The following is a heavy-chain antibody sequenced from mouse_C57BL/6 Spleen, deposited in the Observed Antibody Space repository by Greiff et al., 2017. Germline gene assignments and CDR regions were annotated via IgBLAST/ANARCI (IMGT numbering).Heavy chain of an antibody. CDR3: APYYGSSYDYAMDY. J-gene: IGHJ4*01. CDR2: IHPNSGST. D-gene: IGHD1-1*01. CDR1: GYTFTSYW. Sequence: QVQLQQSGAELVKPGASVKLSCKASGYTFTSYWMHWVKQRPGQGLEWIGMIHPNSGSTNYNEKFKSKATLTVDKSSSTAYMQLSSLTSEDSAVYYCAPYYGSSYDYAMDYWGQGTSVTVSS. V-gene: IGHV1-64*01.